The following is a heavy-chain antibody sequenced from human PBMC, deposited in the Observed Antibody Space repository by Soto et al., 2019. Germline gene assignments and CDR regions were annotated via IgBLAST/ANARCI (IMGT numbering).Heavy chain of an antibody. CDR3: GRDGVGATPLGWFDP. D-gene: IGHD1-26*01. CDR2: INPRSGDT. V-gene: IGHV1-2*06. CDR1: GYTFIGYY. Sequence: GASVKVSSKASGYTFIGYYIHWVRQAPGQGLEWMGRINPRSGDTTYAQKFQGRLTMTRDTSISTAYMELSSLRSDDTAVYYCGRDGVGATPLGWFDPWG. J-gene: IGHJ5*02.